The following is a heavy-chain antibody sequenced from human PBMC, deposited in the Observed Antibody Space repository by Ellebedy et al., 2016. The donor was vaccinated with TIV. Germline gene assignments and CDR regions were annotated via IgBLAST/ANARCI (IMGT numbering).Heavy chain of an antibody. Sequence: KFQGRVTITRDTSASTAYMELSSLRSEDTAVYYCARIPPGYSSSWFDYWGQGTLVTVSS. V-gene: IGHV1-3*01. J-gene: IGHJ5*01. D-gene: IGHD6-13*01. CDR3: ARIPPGYSSSWFDY.